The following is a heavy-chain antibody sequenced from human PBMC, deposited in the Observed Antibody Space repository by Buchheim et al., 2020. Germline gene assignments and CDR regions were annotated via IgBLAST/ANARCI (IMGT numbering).Heavy chain of an antibody. CDR2: VHYTGTT. V-gene: IGHV4-39*01. Sequence: QVRLQESGPGLLKPSETLSLTCTVSGGSISTTTYYWDWIRQSPGKGLEWIGNVHYTGTTYYNPSLKSRVTMSVDTSKNQFSLKLISVTAADTALYYCARHSDAYNFFDYWGQGTL. J-gene: IGHJ4*02. CDR3: ARHSDAYNFFDY. D-gene: IGHD5-24*01. CDR1: GGSISTTTYY.